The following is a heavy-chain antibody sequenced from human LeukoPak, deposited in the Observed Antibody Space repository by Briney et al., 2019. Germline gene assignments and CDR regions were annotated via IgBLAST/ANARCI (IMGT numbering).Heavy chain of an antibody. Sequence: PSETLSLTCTVSGGSISSGGYYWSWIRQHPGKGLEWIGYIYYSGSTYYNPSLKSRVTISVDTSKNQFSLKLSSVTAADTAVYYCASLPDYYDSSGYRLYYFDYWGQGTLVTVSS. CDR2: IYYSGST. CDR1: GGSISSGGYY. V-gene: IGHV4-31*03. J-gene: IGHJ4*02. CDR3: ASLPDYYDSSGYRLYYFDY. D-gene: IGHD3-22*01.